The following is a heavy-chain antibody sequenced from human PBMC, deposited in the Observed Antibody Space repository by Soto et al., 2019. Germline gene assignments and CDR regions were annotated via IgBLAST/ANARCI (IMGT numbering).Heavy chain of an antibody. D-gene: IGHD3-16*01. Sequence: EVQLVESGGGLVRPGGSLRLSCAASGFTFSYYWMHWVRQAPGKGLVWVSRIHSDGSSTTYADFVKGRFIISRDNAGNTGDLQRNSVRVEDRAVYSGPRGDRGAFDLWGQGTGATVSS. CDR3: PRGDRGAFDL. CDR1: GFTFSYYW. V-gene: IGHV3-74*01. J-gene: IGHJ3*01. CDR2: IHSDGSST.